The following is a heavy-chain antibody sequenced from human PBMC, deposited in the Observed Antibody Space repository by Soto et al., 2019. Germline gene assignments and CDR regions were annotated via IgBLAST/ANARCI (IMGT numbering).Heavy chain of an antibody. J-gene: IGHJ5*02. V-gene: IGHV1-69*06. CDR3: ARDRTDSGYYTNWLDP. CDR1: GGTFGSDA. CDR2: IIPIFGTT. D-gene: IGHD3-22*01. Sequence: SVKVSCKASGGTFGSDAITWVRQAPGQGLEWVGRIIPIFGTTNYAQNLQGRVTISADKSTLTSYMELHSLTSDDTALYYCARDRTDSGYYTNWLDPWGQGTQVPVSP.